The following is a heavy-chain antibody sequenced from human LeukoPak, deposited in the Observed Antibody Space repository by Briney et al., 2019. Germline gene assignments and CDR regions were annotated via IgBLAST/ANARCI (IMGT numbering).Heavy chain of an antibody. CDR3: ATWPGSWYGEDY. CDR1: GFTFSSYA. V-gene: IGHV3-21*04. Sequence: GGSLRLSCAASGFTFSSYAMNWVRQAPGKGLEWVSSISSSSSHIYYADSVRGRFTISRDNSQNTMYLQVNDLRAEDTAVYYCATWPGSWYGEDYWGQGTLVTVSS. D-gene: IGHD3-10*01. J-gene: IGHJ4*02. CDR2: ISSSSSHI.